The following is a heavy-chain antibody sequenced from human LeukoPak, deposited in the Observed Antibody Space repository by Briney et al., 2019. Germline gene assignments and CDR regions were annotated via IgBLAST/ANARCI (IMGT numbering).Heavy chain of an antibody. CDR2: ISGSGGST. D-gene: IGHD6-19*01. CDR1: GFTCDDYA. J-gene: IGHJ3*02. V-gene: IGHV3-23*01. Sequence: PGGSLRLSCAASGFTCDDYAMSWVRQAPGKGLEWVSGISGSGGSTNYADSVKGRFTISRDNSKNTLYLQMNSLRAEDTAVYYCAKAIRLAQSAFDIWGQGTMVTVSS. CDR3: AKAIRLAQSAFDI.